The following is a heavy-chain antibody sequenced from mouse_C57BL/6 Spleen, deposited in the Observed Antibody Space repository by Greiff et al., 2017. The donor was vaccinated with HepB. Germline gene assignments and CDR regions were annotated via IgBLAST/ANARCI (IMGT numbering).Heavy chain of an antibody. CDR2: IDPSDSET. V-gene: IGHV1-52*01. J-gene: IGHJ4*01. CDR1: GYTFTSYW. D-gene: IGHD2-3*01. CDR3: AREDGYSYAMDY. Sequence: QVQLQQPGAELVRPGSSVKLSCKASGYTFTSYWMHWVKQRPIQGLEWIGNIDPSDSETHYNQKFKDKATLTVDKSSSTAYMQLSSLTSEDSAVYYCAREDGYSYAMDYWGQGTSVTVSS.